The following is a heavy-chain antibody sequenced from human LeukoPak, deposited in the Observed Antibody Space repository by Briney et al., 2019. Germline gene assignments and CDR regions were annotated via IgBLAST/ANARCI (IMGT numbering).Heavy chain of an antibody. CDR3: ATDCGGDCYSRY. CDR1: GYTFNDYY. J-gene: IGHJ4*02. D-gene: IGHD2-21*02. V-gene: IGHV1-2*02. Sequence: ASVKVSCKASGYTFNDYYLHWGRQAPGQGLEWMGWINPNNGGIKYAQKFQGRVTMTRDTSISTAYMELSSLKSDDTAVYYCATDCGGDCYSRYWGQGTLVTVSS. CDR2: INPNNGGI.